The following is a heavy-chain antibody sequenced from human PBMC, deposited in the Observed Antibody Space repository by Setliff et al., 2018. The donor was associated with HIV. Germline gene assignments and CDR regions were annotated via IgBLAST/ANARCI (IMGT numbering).Heavy chain of an antibody. V-gene: IGHV4-39*01. J-gene: IGHJ4*02. CDR3: ARRRLVGYSFDY. CDR2: FYFGRTT. Sequence: SETLSLTCTVSGGSVYTASYYWAWVRQPPGKGLERIGTFYFGRTTYYNPSLESRVTLSVDTAKNQLSLKVTSVTAADTAIYYCARRRLVGYSFDYWGQGALVTVSS. D-gene: IGHD6-25*01. CDR1: GGSVYTASYY.